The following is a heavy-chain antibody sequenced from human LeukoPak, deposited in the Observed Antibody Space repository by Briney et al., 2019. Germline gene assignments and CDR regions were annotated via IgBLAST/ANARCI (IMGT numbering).Heavy chain of an antibody. J-gene: IGHJ4*02. CDR1: GFRFSDYW. CDR2: IKEDGAEK. V-gene: IGHV3-7*01. CDR3: ASGMTEFDY. Sequence: GESLKISCAASGFRFSDYWMSWVRQAPGKGLEWVANIKEDGAEKYYVESVKGRFTIFRDNAKHSLHLQMNSLRVEDTAVYYCASGMTEFDYWGQGTLVTVSS.